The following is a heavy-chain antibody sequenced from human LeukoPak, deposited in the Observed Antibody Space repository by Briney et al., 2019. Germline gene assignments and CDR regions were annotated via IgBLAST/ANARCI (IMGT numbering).Heavy chain of an antibody. CDR1: GYTLTELS. J-gene: IGHJ4*02. D-gene: IGHD6-13*01. Sequence: ASVKVSCKVSGYTLTELSMHWVRQAPGKGLEWMGGFDPEDGETFYAQKFQGRVTMTEDTSTDTAYMELSSLRSEDTAVYYCATVGGRWYDIDYWGQGTLVTVSS. CDR2: FDPEDGET. V-gene: IGHV1-24*01. CDR3: ATVGGRWYDIDY.